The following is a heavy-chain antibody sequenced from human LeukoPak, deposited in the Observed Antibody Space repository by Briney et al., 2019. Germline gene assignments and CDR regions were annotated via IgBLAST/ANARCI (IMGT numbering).Heavy chain of an antibody. V-gene: IGHV3-23*01. CDR1: GFTFSSYA. J-gene: IGHJ4*02. D-gene: IGHD3-22*01. CDR2: SSGSGGST. CDR3: AKMYYDSSGHFDY. Sequence: PGGSLRLSCAASGFTFSSYAMSWVRQAPGKGLEWVSASSGSGGSTYYADPVKGRFTISRDNSKNTLYLQMNSLRAEDTAVYYCAKMYYDSSGHFDYWGQGTLVTVSS.